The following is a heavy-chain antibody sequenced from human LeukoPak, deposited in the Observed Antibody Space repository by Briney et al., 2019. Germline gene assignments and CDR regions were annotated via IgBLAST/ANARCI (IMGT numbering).Heavy chain of an antibody. CDR1: GGSISSSNW. CDR3: AREGGAGYSSNYRTFNY. J-gene: IGHJ4*02. CDR2: IYHSGST. D-gene: IGHD6-13*01. V-gene: IGHV4-4*02. Sequence: SETLSLTCAVSGGSISSSNWWSWVRQPPGKGLEWIGEIYHSGSTNYNPSLKSRVTISVDKSKNQFSLKLSSVTAADTAVYYCAREGGAGYSSNYRTFNYWGQGTLVTVSS.